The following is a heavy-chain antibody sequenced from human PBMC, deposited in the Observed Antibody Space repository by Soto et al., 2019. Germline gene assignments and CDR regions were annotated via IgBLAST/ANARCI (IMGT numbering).Heavy chain of an antibody. CDR1: GFTFSSYG. V-gene: IGHV3-33*06. J-gene: IGHJ4*02. CDR3: AKDAATGYARSFDC. D-gene: IGHD5-12*01. Sequence: PGGSLRLSCAASGFTFSSYGMHWVRQAPGKGLEWVAVIWYDGSNKYYADSVKGRFTISRDNSKNTLYLQMNSLRAEDTAVYYCAKDAATGYARSFDCWGQGTLVTVSS. CDR2: IWYDGSNK.